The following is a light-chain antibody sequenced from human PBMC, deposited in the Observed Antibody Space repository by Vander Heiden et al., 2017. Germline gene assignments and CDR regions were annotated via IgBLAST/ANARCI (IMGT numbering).Light chain of an antibody. CDR2: QDS. CDR3: QEWDSRTVV. CDR1: KLGDKY. Sequence: SYELTQPPSVSVSPGQTASITCSGDKLGDKYACWYQQKPGQSPVLVIYQDSKRPSGIPERFYGSNSGTTANLTISGTQAMEEAYYYCQEWDSRTVVFGGGTKMTVL. V-gene: IGLV3-1*01. J-gene: IGLJ2*01.